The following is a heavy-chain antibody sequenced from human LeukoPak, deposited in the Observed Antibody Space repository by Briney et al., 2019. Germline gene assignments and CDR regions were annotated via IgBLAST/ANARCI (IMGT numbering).Heavy chain of an antibody. CDR2: ISQDGSEE. CDR3: SRGGTWVSDY. Sequence: PGGSLRLSCAASGFTFSGSAVHWVRQSSGKGLEWVATISQDGSEEYYVDSVEGRFTISRDNAKNSLDLQMNSLRADDTAVYYCSRGGTWVSDYWGQGTLVTVSS. J-gene: IGHJ4*02. D-gene: IGHD3-16*01. V-gene: IGHV3-7*04. CDR1: GFTFSGSA.